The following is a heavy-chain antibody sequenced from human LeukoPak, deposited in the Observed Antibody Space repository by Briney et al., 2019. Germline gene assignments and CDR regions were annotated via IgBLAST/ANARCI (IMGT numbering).Heavy chain of an antibody. J-gene: IGHJ4*02. Sequence: SETLSLTCTVSGGSISSYYWSWIRQPPGKGLVWIGYIYYSGSTNYNPSLKSRVTISVDTSKNQFSLKLSSVTAADTAVYYCAREDYGGNSGFDYWGQGTLVTVSS. CDR3: AREDYGGNSGFDY. CDR1: GGSISSYY. CDR2: IYYSGST. D-gene: IGHD4-23*01. V-gene: IGHV4-59*01.